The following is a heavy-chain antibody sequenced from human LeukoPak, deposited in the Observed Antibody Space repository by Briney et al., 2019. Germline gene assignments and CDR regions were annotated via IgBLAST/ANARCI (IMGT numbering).Heavy chain of an antibody. CDR2: IIPIFGIA. J-gene: IGHJ4*02. CDR3: ARDGGYSSSWYALDFDY. Sequence: PVKVSCTAFGGTFRSYAISSVRQAPGHGLEWMGRIIPIFGIANYAQKFQGRVTITADKSTSTAYMELSSLRSEDTAVYYCARDGGYSSSWYALDFDYWGQGTLVTVSS. D-gene: IGHD6-13*01. V-gene: IGHV1-69*04. CDR1: GGTFRSYA.